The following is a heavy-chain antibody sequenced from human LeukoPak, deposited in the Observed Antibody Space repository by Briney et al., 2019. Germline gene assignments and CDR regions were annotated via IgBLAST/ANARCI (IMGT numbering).Heavy chain of an antibody. Sequence: VGSLRLSCSASGYTFSFYAMAWVRQVPGKGLEYVSGISSSGGSTHYEDSVKGRFTVSRENSRNTLYLQMSSLRDEDTAVYYCVKGLPHYYDSSGYGAFDVWGQGTMVTVSS. CDR3: VKGLPHYYDSSGYGAFDV. CDR2: ISSSGGST. V-gene: IGHV3-64D*09. CDR1: GYTFSFYA. J-gene: IGHJ3*01. D-gene: IGHD3-22*01.